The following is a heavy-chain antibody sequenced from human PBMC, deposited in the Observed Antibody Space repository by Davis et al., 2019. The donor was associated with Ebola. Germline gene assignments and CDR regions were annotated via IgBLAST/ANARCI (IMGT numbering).Heavy chain of an antibody. CDR2: IGTSGSTI. CDR1: GFTFSDYY. CDR3: ARDPHYGSGRYYYYGMDV. J-gene: IGHJ6*02. V-gene: IGHV3-11*01. D-gene: IGHD3-10*01. Sequence: GESLKISCAASGFTFSDYYMSWIRQAPGKGLEWVSYIGTSGSTIYYADSVKGRFTISRDDAKNSVYLQMNSLRAEDTAVYYCARDPHYGSGRYYYYGMDVWGQGTTVTVSS.